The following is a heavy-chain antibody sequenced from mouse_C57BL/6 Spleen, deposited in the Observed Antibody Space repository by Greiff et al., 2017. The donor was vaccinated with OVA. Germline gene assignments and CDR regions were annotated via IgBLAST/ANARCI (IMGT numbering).Heavy chain of an antibody. CDR3: ARPGSSPAWFAY. CDR1: GYTFTSYW. D-gene: IGHD1-1*01. V-gene: IGHV1-69*01. Sequence: QVQLQQPGAELVMPGASVKLSCKASGYTFTSYWMHWVKQRPGQGLEWIGEIDPSDSYTNYNQKFKGKSTLTVDKSSSTAYMQLSSLTSEDSAVYYCARPGSSPAWFAYWGQGTLVTVSA. CDR2: IDPSDSYT. J-gene: IGHJ3*01.